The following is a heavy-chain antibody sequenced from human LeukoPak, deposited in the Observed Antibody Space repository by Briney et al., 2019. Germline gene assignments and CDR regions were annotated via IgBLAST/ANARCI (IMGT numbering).Heavy chain of an antibody. CDR2: IYSGGST. D-gene: IGHD2-15*01. CDR1: GFTVSSNY. Sequence: GGSLRLSCAASGFTVSSNYMSWVRQAPGKGLEWVSVIYSGGSTYYADSVKGRFTISRDNSKNTLYLQVNSLRAEDTAVYYCARDPGRYCSGGSCYSNTGFDYWGQGTLVTVSS. CDR3: ARDPGRYCSGGSCYSNTGFDY. J-gene: IGHJ4*02. V-gene: IGHV3-66*01.